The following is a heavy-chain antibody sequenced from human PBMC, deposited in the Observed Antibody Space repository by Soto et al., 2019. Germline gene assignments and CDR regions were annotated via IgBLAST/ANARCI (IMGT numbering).Heavy chain of an antibody. CDR3: ATGGPNWGYDFWSGMYYLHY. D-gene: IGHD3-3*01. J-gene: IGHJ4*02. V-gene: IGHV1-24*01. CDR2: FDPEDGET. Sequence: ASVKVSCKVSGYTLTELSMHWVRQAPGKGLEWMGGFDPEDGETIYAQKFQGRVTMTEDTSTDTAYMELSSLRSEDTAVYYCATGGPNWGYDFWSGMYYLHYWGQGTLVTVSS. CDR1: GYTLTELS.